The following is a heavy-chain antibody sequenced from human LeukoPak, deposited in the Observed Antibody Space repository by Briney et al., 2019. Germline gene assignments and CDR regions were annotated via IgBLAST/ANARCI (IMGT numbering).Heavy chain of an antibody. CDR2: INPNSGGT. CDR3: AEGYCSSTSCPTRGDYYGMDV. D-gene: IGHD2-2*01. J-gene: IGHJ6*02. CDR1: GYTFTGYY. V-gene: IGHV1-2*02. Sequence: ASVKVSCKASGYTFTGYYMHWVRQALGQGLEWMGWINPNSGGTNYAQKFQGRVTMTRDTSISTAYMELSRLRSDDTAVYYCAEGYCSSTSCPTRGDYYGMDVWGQGTTVTVSS.